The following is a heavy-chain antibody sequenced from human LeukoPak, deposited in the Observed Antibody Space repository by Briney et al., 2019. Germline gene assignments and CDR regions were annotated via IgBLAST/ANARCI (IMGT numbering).Heavy chain of an antibody. Sequence: ASVKVSCKASRYTFTGYYMHWVRQAPGQGLEWMGWINPNSGGTNYAQKFQGRVTMTRDTSISTAYMELSRLRSDDTAVYYCAVGSGYCSSTSCGEIDYWGQGTLVTVSS. J-gene: IGHJ4*02. CDR3: AVGSGYCSSTSCGEIDY. V-gene: IGHV1-2*02. D-gene: IGHD2-2*01. CDR2: INPNSGGT. CDR1: RYTFTGYY.